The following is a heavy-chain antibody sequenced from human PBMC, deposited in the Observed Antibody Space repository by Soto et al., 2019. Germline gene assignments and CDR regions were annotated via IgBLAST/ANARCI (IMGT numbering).Heavy chain of an antibody. D-gene: IGHD3-9*01. Sequence: SETLSLTCAVYGGSFSGYYWSWIRQPPGKGLEWIGYIYYSGSTNYNPSLKSRVTISVDTSKNQFSLKLSSVTAADTAVYYCARVSGLHYDILTGYWPNYYYYYMDVWGKGTTVTVSS. CDR2: IYYSGST. CDR1: GGSFSGYY. CDR3: ARVSGLHYDILTGYWPNYYYYYMDV. J-gene: IGHJ6*03. V-gene: IGHV4-59*01.